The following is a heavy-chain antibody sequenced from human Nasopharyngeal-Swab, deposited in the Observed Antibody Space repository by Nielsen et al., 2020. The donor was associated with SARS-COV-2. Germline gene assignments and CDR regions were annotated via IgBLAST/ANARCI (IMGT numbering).Heavy chain of an antibody. D-gene: IGHD3-9*01. CDR2: INHSGST. J-gene: IGHJ5*02. Sequence: SDTLSLPCAVYGWYFSGSYWRWIRQPPGKGLEWIGEINHSGSTNYNPSLKSRVTISVDTSKNQFSLKLSSVTAADTAVYYCARGNVLRYFDWLNRPSAKEWCDPWGQGTLVTVSS. CDR3: ARGNVLRYFDWLNRPSAKEWCDP. CDR1: GWYFSGSY. V-gene: IGHV4-34*01.